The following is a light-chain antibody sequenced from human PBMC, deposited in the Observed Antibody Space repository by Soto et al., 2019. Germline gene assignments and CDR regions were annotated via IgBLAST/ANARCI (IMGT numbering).Light chain of an antibody. CDR2: LNSDGTH. J-gene: IGLJ2*01. Sequence: QLVLTQSPSASASLGASVKFTCTLNSGHSNYAIAWHRQQPEKGPRYLMKLNSDGTHSKGDGIPDRFSGSSSGAERYLTISSLQSEDEADYYCQTWGTGIQVFGGGTKLTVL. V-gene: IGLV4-69*01. CDR1: SGHSNYA. CDR3: QTWGTGIQV.